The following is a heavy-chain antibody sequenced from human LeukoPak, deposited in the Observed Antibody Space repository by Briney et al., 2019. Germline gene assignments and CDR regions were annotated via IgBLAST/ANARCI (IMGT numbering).Heavy chain of an antibody. CDR3: ARDPRQGMVRGAGY. J-gene: IGHJ4*02. CDR2: IYHSGSI. D-gene: IGHD3-10*01. CDR1: GYSISSGYY. Sequence: SGTLSLTCSISGYSISSGYYWGWIRQPPGKGLEWIGSIYHSGSIYYNPSLMSRVNISIDTSKNQFSLKLTSVTAADTAVYYCARDPRQGMVRGAGYWGQGTLVTVSS. V-gene: IGHV4-38-2*02.